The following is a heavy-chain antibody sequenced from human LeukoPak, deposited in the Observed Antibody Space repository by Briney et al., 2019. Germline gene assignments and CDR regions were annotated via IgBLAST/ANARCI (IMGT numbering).Heavy chain of an antibody. J-gene: IGHJ4*02. Sequence: GGSLRLSCAASGFTFSSYSMNWVRQAPGKGLEWVSSISSSSSYIYYADSVKGRFTISRDNAKNSLYLQMNSLRAEDTAVYYCARDPGRSYSGSKWGFDYWGQGTLVTVSS. CDR1: GFTFSSYS. CDR2: ISSSSSYI. V-gene: IGHV3-21*01. CDR3: ARDPGRSYSGSKWGFDY. D-gene: IGHD1-26*01.